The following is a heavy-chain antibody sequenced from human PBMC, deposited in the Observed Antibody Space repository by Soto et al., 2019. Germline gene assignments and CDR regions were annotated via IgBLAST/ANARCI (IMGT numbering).Heavy chain of an antibody. J-gene: IGHJ6*01. V-gene: IGHV1-8*01. CDR1: GYTFTNYD. Sequence: ASVNVSCKASGYTFTNYDINWVRQATGQGLEWMGWMSPNSGNTGYTQKLQGRVTMTRNTSISTAYMELSSLRSEDTAVYYCARYSMGCSRCSHYKRHSQSTPAPSLGAGGSSPSSNYY. CDR3: ARYSMGCSRCSHYKRHSQSTPAPSLGAGGSSPSSNYY. D-gene: IGHD2-2*01. CDR2: MSPNSGNT.